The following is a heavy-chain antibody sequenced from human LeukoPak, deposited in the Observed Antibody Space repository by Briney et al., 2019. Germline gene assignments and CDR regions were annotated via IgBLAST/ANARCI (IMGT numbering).Heavy chain of an antibody. J-gene: IGHJ4*02. CDR1: GFTFSSYA. CDR2: ISGSGGST. Sequence: GGSLRLSCAASGFTFSSYAMTWVRQAPGKGLEWVSSISGSGGSTYYADSVKGRFTISRDNSKNTLYLQVNSLRAEDTAVYYCAKAPYYDFWSAYYTGFIPYFDYWGQGTLVTVSS. CDR3: AKAPYYDFWSAYYTGFIPYFDY. V-gene: IGHV3-23*01. D-gene: IGHD3-3*01.